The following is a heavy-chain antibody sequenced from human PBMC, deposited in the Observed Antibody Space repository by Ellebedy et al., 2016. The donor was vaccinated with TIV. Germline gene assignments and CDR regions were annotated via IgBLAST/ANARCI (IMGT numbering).Heavy chain of an antibody. CDR3: ARSGGYNPLDY. V-gene: IGHV4-61*01. CDR1: GGSVSSDRYF. Sequence: MPSETLSLTCTVSGGSVSSDRYFWSWLRQPPGKGLEWIGYVYYSGSTNYDPSLKIRVTISLDTSKNQFSLKLTSVIAAYTAFYYCARSGGYNPLDYWGQGTLITVSS. CDR2: VYYSGST. D-gene: IGHD5-24*01. J-gene: IGHJ4*02.